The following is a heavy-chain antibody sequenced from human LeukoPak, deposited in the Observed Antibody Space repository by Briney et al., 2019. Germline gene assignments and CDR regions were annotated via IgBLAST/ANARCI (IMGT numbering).Heavy chain of an antibody. D-gene: IGHD3-22*01. J-gene: IGHJ1*01. CDR3: AKFYDSSVEYFQH. V-gene: IGHV3-23*01. CDR1: GFTFSDYY. CDR2: ISGSGGST. Sequence: GGSLRLSCAASGFTFSDYYMSWIRQAPGKGLEWVSAISGSGGSTYYADSVKGRFTISRDNSKNTLYLQMNSLRAEDTAVYYCAKFYDSSVEYFQHWGQGTLVTVSS.